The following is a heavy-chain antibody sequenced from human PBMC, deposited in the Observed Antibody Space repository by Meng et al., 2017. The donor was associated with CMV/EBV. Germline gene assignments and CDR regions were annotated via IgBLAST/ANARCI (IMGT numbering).Heavy chain of an antibody. J-gene: IGHJ6*02. CDR3: AKEIVGATIYYYYGMDV. CDR2: IRYDGSNK. D-gene: IGHD1-26*01. V-gene: IGHV3-30*02. CDR1: GFTFSDYY. Sequence: GESLKISCAASGFTFSDYYMNWVRQAPGKGLEWVAFIRYDGSNKYYADSVKGRFTISRDNSKNTLYLQMNSLRAEDTAVYYCAKEIVGATIYYYYGMDVWGQGTTVTVSS.